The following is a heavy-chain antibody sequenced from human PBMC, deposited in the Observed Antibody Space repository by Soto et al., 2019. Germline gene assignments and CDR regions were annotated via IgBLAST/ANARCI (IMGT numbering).Heavy chain of an antibody. V-gene: IGHV1-69*12. D-gene: IGHD5-12*01. CDR3: ARGAATKLLVLKYDALEI. CDR1: GATLNSFINYG. J-gene: IGHJ3*02. Sequence: QVQLVQSGAEVKKPGSSVRVSCKASGATLNSFINYGITWVRQAPGQGLEYMGGIIPVFGAANHAQKFQGRVTISADESTRTVNRELSSLTSKDTAVYYCARGAATKLLVLKYDALEIWGQGTMVTVSS. CDR2: IIPVFGAA.